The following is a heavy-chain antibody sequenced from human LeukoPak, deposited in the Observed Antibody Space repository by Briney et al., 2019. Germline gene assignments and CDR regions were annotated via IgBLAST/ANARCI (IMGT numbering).Heavy chain of an antibody. Sequence: GGSLRLSCAASGFTLSSYAMGWARQAPGKGLEWVSAFSGSGGSTYYADSVKGRFTISRDNSKNTLYLQMNSLRAEDTAVYYCAKGPSSSWPYYLDSWGQGTLVTVSS. CDR1: GFTLSSYA. D-gene: IGHD6-13*01. CDR2: FSGSGGST. V-gene: IGHV3-23*01. CDR3: AKGPSSSWPYYLDS. J-gene: IGHJ4*02.